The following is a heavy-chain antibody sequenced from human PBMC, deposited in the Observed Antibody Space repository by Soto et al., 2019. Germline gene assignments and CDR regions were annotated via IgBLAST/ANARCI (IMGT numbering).Heavy chain of an antibody. CDR2: ISSSSGYT. D-gene: IGHD6-6*01. V-gene: IGHV3-11*05. CDR1: GFTFSDYY. CDR3: AKEAGGRPYSSSSFDY. Sequence: GGSLRLSCAASGFTFSDYYMSWIRQAPGKGLEWVSAISSSSGYTYYADSVKGRFTISRDNAKNTLYLQMNSLRAEDTAVYYCAKEAGGRPYSSSSFDYWGQGTLVTVSS. J-gene: IGHJ4*02.